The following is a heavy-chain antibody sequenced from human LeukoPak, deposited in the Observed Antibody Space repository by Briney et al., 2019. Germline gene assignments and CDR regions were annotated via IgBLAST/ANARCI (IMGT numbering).Heavy chain of an antibody. D-gene: IGHD6-13*01. V-gene: IGHV3-30*02. J-gene: IGHJ4*02. CDR3: ANPGIAAAGTSGY. Sequence: GGSLRLSCAASGFTFSSYGMHWVRQAPGKGLEWVAFIRYDGSNKYYADSVKGRFTISRDNSKNTLYLQMNSLRAEDTAVYYCANPGIAAAGTSGYWGQGTLVTVSS. CDR2: IRYDGSNK. CDR1: GFTFSSYG.